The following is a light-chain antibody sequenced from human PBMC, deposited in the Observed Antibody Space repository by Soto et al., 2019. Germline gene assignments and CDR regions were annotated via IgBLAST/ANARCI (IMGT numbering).Light chain of an antibody. CDR1: QSVSSSY. J-gene: IGKJ1*01. CDR2: DAS. Sequence: EIVLTQSPVTLSLSPGERATLSCRASQSVSSSYLAWYQQKPGQAPRLLIYDASNRATGIPARFSGSGSGTDFTLTISSLEPEDFAVYYCQQRYNWPRTFGQGTKVDIK. V-gene: IGKV3D-20*02. CDR3: QQRYNWPRT.